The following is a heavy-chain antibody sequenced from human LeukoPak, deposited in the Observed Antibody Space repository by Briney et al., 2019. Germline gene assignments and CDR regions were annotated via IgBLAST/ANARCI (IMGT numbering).Heavy chain of an antibody. Sequence: SETLSLTCTVSGGSISSYYWSWIRQPAGKGLEWIGRIYTSGSTNYNPSLKSRVTMSVDTSKNQFSLKLSSVTAADTAVYYCARYCSSTSCYTFDYWGQGTLVTVSS. J-gene: IGHJ4*02. CDR3: ARYCSSTSCYTFDY. V-gene: IGHV4-4*07. D-gene: IGHD2-2*02. CDR2: IYTSGST. CDR1: GGSISSYY.